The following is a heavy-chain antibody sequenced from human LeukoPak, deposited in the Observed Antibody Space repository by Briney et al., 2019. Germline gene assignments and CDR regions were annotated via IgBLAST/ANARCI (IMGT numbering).Heavy chain of an antibody. J-gene: IGHJ5*02. CDR3: ARDWGWNWFDP. CDR1: GYTFTSCE. D-gene: IGHD7-27*01. V-gene: IGHV1-8*01. Sequence: ASVTVSCKASGYTFTSCEINWVRQAAGQGLEWMGWMNPNSGNTVYAQKFQDRVTMTRNTSISTAYMEMRSLRSEDTAVYYCARDWGWNWFDPWGQGTLVTVSS. CDR2: MNPNSGNT.